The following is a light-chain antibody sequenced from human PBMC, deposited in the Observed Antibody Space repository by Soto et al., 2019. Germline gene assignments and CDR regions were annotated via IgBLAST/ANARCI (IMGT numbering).Light chain of an antibody. CDR3: CSYTGSLTLL. CDR1: SSDVGGYDY. CDR2: EVS. Sequence: QSVLTQPASVSGSPGQSITISCTGSSSDVGGYDYVSWYQQHPGKAPKLMIYEVSNRPSGVSNRFSGSKSGNTASLTISGLQAEDEADYYCCSYTGSLTLLFGGGTKPTVL. V-gene: IGLV2-14*01. J-gene: IGLJ2*01.